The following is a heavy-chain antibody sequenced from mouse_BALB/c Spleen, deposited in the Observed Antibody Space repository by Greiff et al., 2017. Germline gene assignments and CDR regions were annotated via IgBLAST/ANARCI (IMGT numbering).Heavy chain of an antibody. V-gene: IGHV5-12-1*01. J-gene: IGHJ2*01. CDR2: ISSGGGST. Sequence: EVKVVESGGGLVKPGGSLKLSCAASGFAFSSYDMSWVRQTPEKRLEWVAYISSGGGSTYYPDTVKGRFTISRDNAKNTLYLQMSSLKSEDTAMYYCARHTFLDYWGQGTTLTVSS. CDR1: GFAFSSYD. CDR3: ARHTFLDY.